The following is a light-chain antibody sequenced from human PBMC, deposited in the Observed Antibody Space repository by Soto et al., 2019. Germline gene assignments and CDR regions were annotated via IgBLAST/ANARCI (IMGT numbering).Light chain of an antibody. CDR2: GAS. CDR3: QQYNNWPQT. CDR1: QSVSSN. J-gene: IGKJ5*01. Sequence: ESLLAQYPATLSWSHREKATLSFGASQSVSSNLAWYQQKPGQAPRLLIYGASTRATGIPARFSGSGSGTEFTLTISSLQSEDFAVYYCQQYNNWPQTFGQGARLEIK. V-gene: IGKV3-15*01.